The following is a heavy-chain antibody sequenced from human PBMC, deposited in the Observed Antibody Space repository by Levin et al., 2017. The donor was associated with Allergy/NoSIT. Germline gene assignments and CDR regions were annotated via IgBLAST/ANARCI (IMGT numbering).Heavy chain of an antibody. J-gene: IGHJ4*02. CDR1: GGTFSSYA. CDR3: ARSIAVAGREIDY. Sequence: ASVKVSCKASGGTFSSYAISWVRQAPGQGLEWMGGIIPIFGTANYAQKFQGRVTITADESTSTAYMELSSLRSEDTAVYYCARSIAVAGREIDYWGQGTLVTVSS. V-gene: IGHV1-69*13. CDR2: IIPIFGTA. D-gene: IGHD6-19*01.